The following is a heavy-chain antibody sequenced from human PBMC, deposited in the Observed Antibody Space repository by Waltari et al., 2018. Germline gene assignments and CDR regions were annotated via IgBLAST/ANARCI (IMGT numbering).Heavy chain of an antibody. V-gene: IGHV3-7*01. J-gene: IGHJ4*02. D-gene: IGHD6-19*01. CDR2: IKQDGSEE. Sequence: EVQLVESGGGLVQPGGSLRLSCAASGISFRSFWMTWVRQAPGKGMGWVANIKQDGSEEYYVDSVKGRFTISKDNAKNSLYLQMNSLRAEDTAVYFCARERRGQSGWYYFDFWGQGSLVTVSS. CDR1: GISFRSFW. CDR3: ARERRGQSGWYYFDF.